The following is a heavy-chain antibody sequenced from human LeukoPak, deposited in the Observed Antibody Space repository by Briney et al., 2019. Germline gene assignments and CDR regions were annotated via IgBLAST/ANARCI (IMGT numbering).Heavy chain of an antibody. D-gene: IGHD3-10*02. Sequence: SQTLSLTFAISGDSVSSNSAAWNWLRQSPSRGLEWLGRTYYRSKWYNDYAVSVKSRITINPDTSKNQFSLQLNSVTPEDTAVYYCAELGITMIGGVWGKGTTVTVSS. V-gene: IGHV6-1*01. CDR3: AELGITMIGGV. CDR2: TYYRSKWYN. CDR1: GDSVSSNSAA. J-gene: IGHJ6*04.